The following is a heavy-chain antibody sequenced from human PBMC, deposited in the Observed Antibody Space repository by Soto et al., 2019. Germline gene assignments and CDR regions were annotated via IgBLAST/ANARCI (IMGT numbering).Heavy chain of an antibody. V-gene: IGHV4-34*01. D-gene: IGHD4-17*01. CDR3: ARGKGVYYGDYGRRAFDI. CDR2: INHSGST. J-gene: IGHJ3*02. CDR1: GGSFSGYY. Sequence: PSEILSLTCAVYGGSFSGYYWSWIRQPPGKGLEWIGEINHSGSTNYNPSLKSRVTISVDTSKNQFSLKLSSVTAADTAVYYCARGKGVYYGDYGRRAFDIWGQGTMVPVSS.